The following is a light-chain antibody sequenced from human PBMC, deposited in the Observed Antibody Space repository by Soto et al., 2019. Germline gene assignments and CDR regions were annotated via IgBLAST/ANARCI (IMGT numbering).Light chain of an antibody. CDR3: QSYDSSLSGPYVV. Sequence: QSVLTQPPSVSGDPGQRVTISCTGSSSNIGAGYDVHWYQQLPGTAPKLLIYGNSNRPSGVPDRFSCSKSGTSASLAITGLQAEDEAYYYCQSYDSSLSGPYVVFGGGTKLTVL. V-gene: IGLV1-40*01. CDR1: SSNIGAGYD. J-gene: IGLJ2*01. CDR2: GNS.